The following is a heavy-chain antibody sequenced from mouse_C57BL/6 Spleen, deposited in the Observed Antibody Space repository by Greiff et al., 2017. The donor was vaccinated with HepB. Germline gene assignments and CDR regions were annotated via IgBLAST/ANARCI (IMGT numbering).Heavy chain of an antibody. CDR2: IYPGDGDT. D-gene: IGHD4-1*01. J-gene: IGHJ1*03. V-gene: IGHV1-80*01. CDR1: GYAFSSYW. CDR3: ARSWEGYFDV. Sequence: VQVVESGAELVKPGASVKISCKASGYAFSSYWMNWVKQRPGKGLEWIGQIYPGDGDTNYNGKFKGKATLTADKSSSTAYMQLSSLTSEDSAVYFCARSWEGYFDVWGTGTTVTVSS.